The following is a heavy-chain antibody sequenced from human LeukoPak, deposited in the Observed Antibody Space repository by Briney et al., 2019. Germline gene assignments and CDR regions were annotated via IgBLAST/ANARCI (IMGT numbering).Heavy chain of an antibody. CDR1: GGTFSSYA. CDR3: ARGYDSSGYYYV. CDR2: IIPILGIA. D-gene: IGHD3-22*01. J-gene: IGHJ4*02. Sequence: PVKVSCKASGGTFSSYAISWVRQAPGQGLEWMGRIIPILGIANYAQKFQGRVTITADKSTSTAYMELSSLRSEDTAVYYCARGYDSSGYYYVWGQGTLVTVSS. V-gene: IGHV1-69*04.